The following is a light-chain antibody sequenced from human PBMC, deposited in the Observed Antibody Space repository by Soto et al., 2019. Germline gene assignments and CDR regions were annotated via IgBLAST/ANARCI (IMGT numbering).Light chain of an antibody. V-gene: IGKV3D-20*01. Sequence: DIVLPQSPATLSLSPGERATLSCGASQTVSSSYLAWYQQKPGLAPRLLIYDASSRASGIPDRFSGSGSGTDFTLTISRLEPEDFAVDYCQQYGSSPYTCGQGTKMEIK. J-gene: IGKJ2*01. CDR2: DAS. CDR1: QTVSSSY. CDR3: QQYGSSPYT.